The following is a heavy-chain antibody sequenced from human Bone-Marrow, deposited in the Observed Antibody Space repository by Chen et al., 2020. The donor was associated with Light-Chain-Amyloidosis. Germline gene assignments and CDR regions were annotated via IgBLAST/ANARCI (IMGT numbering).Heavy chain of an antibody. D-gene: IGHD3-10*01. J-gene: IGHJ4*02. CDR3: TRKGGYFDF. CDR1: GFNFSSFG. Sequence: EVQLVESGGGLVQPGGSLRLPCATSGFNFSSFGMSWVRQAPGKGLEWGSTVSGSTFSTYYAGAVKGRFIISRDNSKSTLYLQMNSLRAGDTAVYFCTRKGGYFDFWGQGSLVTVSS. CDR2: VSGSTFST. V-gene: IGHV3-23*04.